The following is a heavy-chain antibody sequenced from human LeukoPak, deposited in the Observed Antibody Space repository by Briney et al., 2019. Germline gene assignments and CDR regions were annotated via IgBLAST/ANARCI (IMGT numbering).Heavy chain of an antibody. D-gene: IGHD5-12*01. CDR2: IYYSGST. J-gene: IGHJ4*02. V-gene: IGHV4-31*03. CDR1: GGSISSGGYY. CDR3: ARGRNSGYDPPDY. Sequence: PSQTLSLTCTVSGGSISSGGYYWSWIRQHPGKGLEWIGYIYYSGSTYYNPSLKSRVTISVDTSKNQFSLKLSSVTAADTAVYYCARGRNSGYDPPDYWGQGTLVTVSS.